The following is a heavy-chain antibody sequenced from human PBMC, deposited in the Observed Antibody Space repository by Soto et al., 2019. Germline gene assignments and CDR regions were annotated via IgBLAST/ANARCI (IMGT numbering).Heavy chain of an antibody. J-gene: IGHJ6*02. V-gene: IGHV4-4*02. CDR1: GGSISSSNW. Sequence: QVQLQESGPGLVKPSGTLSLTCAVSGGSISSSNWWSWVRQPPGKGLEWIGEIYHSGSTNYNPSLKRRVTISVDKSKNQFSRKLSSVTAADTAVYYCARVVGGYYYGMDVWGQGTTVTVSS. CDR2: IYHSGST. CDR3: ARVVGGYYYGMDV. D-gene: IGHD2-2*01.